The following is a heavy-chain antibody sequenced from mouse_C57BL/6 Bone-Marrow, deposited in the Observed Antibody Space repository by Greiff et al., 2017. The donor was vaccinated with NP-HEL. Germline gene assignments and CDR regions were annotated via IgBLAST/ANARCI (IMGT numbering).Heavy chain of an antibody. D-gene: IGHD1-1*01. CDR3: VREEVYYYGSTFFDY. Sequence: EVQLVESGGGLVQPKGSLKLSCAASGFTFNTYAMHWVRQAPGKGLEWVARIRSKSSNYATYYADSVKDRFTISRDDSQSMLYLQMNNLKTEDTAMYYCVREEVYYYGSTFFDYWGQGTTLTVSS. J-gene: IGHJ2*01. CDR1: GFTFNTYA. CDR2: IRSKSSNYAT. V-gene: IGHV10-3*01.